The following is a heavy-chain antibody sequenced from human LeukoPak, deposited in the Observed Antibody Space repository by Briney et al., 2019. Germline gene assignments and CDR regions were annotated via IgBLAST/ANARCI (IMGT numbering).Heavy chain of an antibody. CDR1: GFTFSSYS. CDR2: ITSSSSYI. V-gene: IGHV3-21*01. CDR3: ARDLTVTSTCWFDR. J-gene: IGHJ5*02. Sequence: GGSLRLSCAVSGFTFSSYSMNWVRQAPGKGLEWVLSITSSSSYIYYADSVKGRFTISRDNAKNSLYLQMNSLRAEDTAVYYCARDLTVTSTCWFDRWGQGTLVTVSS. D-gene: IGHD4-11*01.